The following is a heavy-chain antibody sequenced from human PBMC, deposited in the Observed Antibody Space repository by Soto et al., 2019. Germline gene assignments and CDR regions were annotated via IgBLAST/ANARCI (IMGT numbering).Heavy chain of an antibody. V-gene: IGHV1-69*02. CDR3: ARGRYYDSSGYCFDY. CDR2: IIPILGIA. J-gene: IGHJ4*02. CDR1: GGTFSSYT. Sequence: SVKVSCKASGGTFSSYTISWVRQAPGQGLEWMGRIIPILGIANYAQKFQGRVTITADKSTSTAYMELSSLRSEDTAVYYCARGRYYDSSGYCFDYWGQGTPVTVSS. D-gene: IGHD3-22*01.